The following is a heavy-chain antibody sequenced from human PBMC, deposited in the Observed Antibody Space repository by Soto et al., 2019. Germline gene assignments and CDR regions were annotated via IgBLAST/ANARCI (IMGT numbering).Heavy chain of an antibody. Sequence: ASVKVSCKASGYTFTSYAMNWVRQAPGQGLEWMGWINPIIGTPNYAQKFPGRVTITSDESTSTAYMELSSLRSEDTAVYYCARTRYNWNEDAFDIWGQGTMVTVSS. D-gene: IGHD1-20*01. V-gene: IGHV1-69*13. CDR1: GYTFTSYA. J-gene: IGHJ3*02. CDR3: ARTRYNWNEDAFDI. CDR2: INPIIGTP.